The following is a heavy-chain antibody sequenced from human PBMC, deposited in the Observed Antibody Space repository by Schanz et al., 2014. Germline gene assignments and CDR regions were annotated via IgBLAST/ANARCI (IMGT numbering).Heavy chain of an antibody. CDR1: GYTFSSYG. CDR2: INGYNGHT. J-gene: IGHJ4*02. D-gene: IGHD1-26*01. Sequence: QVQLVQSGAEVKKPGASVKVSCKASGYTFSSYGITWVRQAPGQGLEWMGWINGYNGHTLYAQKFQGRVTMTTDTSTSTSYMELTSLRFDDTAVYVCARDNGRIPAANSFDYWGQGTRVTVSS. CDR3: ARDNGRIPAANSFDY. V-gene: IGHV1-18*01.